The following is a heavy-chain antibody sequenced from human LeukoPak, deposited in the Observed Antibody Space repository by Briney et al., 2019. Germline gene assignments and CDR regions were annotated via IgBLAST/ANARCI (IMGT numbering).Heavy chain of an antibody. J-gene: IGHJ6*02. CDR2: IYYSGST. CDR1: GGSISSGDYY. Sequence: SQTLSLTCTVSGGSISSGDYYWSWIHQPPGKGLEWIGYIYYSGSTYYNPSLKSRVTISVDTSKNQFSLKLSSVTAADTAVYYCARDWKPDYYYGMDVWGQGTTVTVSS. CDR3: ARDWKPDYYYGMDV. D-gene: IGHD1-1*01. V-gene: IGHV4-30-4*01.